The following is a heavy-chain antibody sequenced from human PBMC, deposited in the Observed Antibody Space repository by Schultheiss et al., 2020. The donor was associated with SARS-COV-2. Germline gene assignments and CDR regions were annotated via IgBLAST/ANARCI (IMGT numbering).Heavy chain of an antibody. J-gene: IGHJ3*01. CDR1: GGSISSYY. Sequence: SETLSLTCAVSGGSISSYYWSWIRQPPGKGLEWIGSIYHSGSTYYNPSLKSRVTISVDTSKNQFSLKLSSVTAADTAVYYCARDLTPDAFWGQGTMVTVSS. CDR2: IYHSGST. CDR3: ARDLTPDAF. V-gene: IGHV4-38-2*02. D-gene: IGHD3-9*01.